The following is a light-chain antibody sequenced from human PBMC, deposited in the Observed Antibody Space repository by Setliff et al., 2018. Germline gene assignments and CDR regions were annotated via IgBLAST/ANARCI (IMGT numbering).Light chain of an antibody. J-gene: IGKJ4*01. Sequence: ALQLTQSPSSLSASVGDRVTITCRASQGINRALAWYQQKPGKPPKVLISGASNLESGVPSRFSGSGSGTDFTLTISSLQPEDFATYYCQQFNSSPLTFGGGTKVDIK. V-gene: IGKV1-13*02. CDR1: QGINRA. CDR3: QQFNSSPLT. CDR2: GAS.